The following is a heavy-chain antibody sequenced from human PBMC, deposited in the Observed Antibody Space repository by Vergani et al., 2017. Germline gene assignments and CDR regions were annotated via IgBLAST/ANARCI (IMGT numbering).Heavy chain of an antibody. V-gene: IGHV4-30-4*08. CDR3: ASCPTEKAYYYDSSGYPTAG. Sequence: QVQLQESGPGLVKPSQTLSLTCTVSGGSISSGDYYWSWIRQPPGKGLEWIGYIYYSGSTYYNPSLKSRVTISVDTSKNQFSLKLSSVTAADTAVYYCASCPTEKAYYYDSSGYPTAGWSEGTLVTVSS. J-gene: IGHJ4*02. CDR2: IYYSGST. CDR1: GGSISSGDYY. D-gene: IGHD3-22*01.